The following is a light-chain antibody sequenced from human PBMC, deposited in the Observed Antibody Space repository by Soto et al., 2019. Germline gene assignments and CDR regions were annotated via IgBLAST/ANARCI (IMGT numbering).Light chain of an antibody. J-gene: IGKJ3*01. Sequence: DIQMTQSPSSLSASVCDRVTITCRASQSISSYLNWYQQKPGKAPKVLIYAASTLQSGVPSRFSGSGAGTDFTLTISSLQPEDFATYFCQQSYTTPFTFGPGTKVDIK. CDR2: AAS. V-gene: IGKV1-39*01. CDR3: QQSYTTPFT. CDR1: QSISSY.